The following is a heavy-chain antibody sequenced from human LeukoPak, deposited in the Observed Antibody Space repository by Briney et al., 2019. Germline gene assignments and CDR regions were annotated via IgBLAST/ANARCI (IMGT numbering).Heavy chain of an antibody. V-gene: IGHV3-21*01. Sequence: GGSLRLSCAASGFTFSSYSMNWVRQAPGKGLEWVSSISSSSSYIYYADSVKGRFTISRDNARNSLYLQMNSLRAEDTAVYYCARDKTYSSGSLYGYWGQGTLVTVSS. D-gene: IGHD6-19*01. CDR1: GFTFSSYS. CDR2: ISSSSSYI. CDR3: ARDKTYSSGSLYGY. J-gene: IGHJ4*02.